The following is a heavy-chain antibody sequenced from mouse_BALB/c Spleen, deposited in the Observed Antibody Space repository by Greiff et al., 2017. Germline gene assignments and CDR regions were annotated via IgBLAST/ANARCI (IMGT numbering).Heavy chain of an antibody. Sequence: DVKLVESGGGLVKPGESLKLSCAASGFTFSSYAMSWVRQTPEKRLEWVASISSGGSTYYPDSVKGRFTISRDNARNILYLQMSSLRSEDTAMYYCARPYYYGSSYWYFDVWGAGTTVTVSS. CDR1: GFTFSSYA. V-gene: IGHV5-6-5*01. D-gene: IGHD1-1*01. CDR2: ISSGGST. J-gene: IGHJ1*01. CDR3: ARPYYYGSSYWYFDV.